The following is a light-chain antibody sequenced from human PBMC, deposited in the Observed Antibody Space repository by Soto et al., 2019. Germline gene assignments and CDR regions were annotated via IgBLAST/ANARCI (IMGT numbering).Light chain of an antibody. CDR2: GAS. V-gene: IGKV3-15*01. Sequence: EIVMTQSPATLSVSPGERATLSCRASQSVSSNLAWYQQKPGQAPRLLMYGASTRATGVPARFSGSGPGTEFTLAITSLQSEDFAVYYCQQYNNWPPLTFGGGTKVEIK. CDR1: QSVSSN. CDR3: QQYNNWPPLT. J-gene: IGKJ4*01.